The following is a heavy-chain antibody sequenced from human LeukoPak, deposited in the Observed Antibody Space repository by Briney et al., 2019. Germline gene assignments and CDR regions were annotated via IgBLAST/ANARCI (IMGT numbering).Heavy chain of an antibody. CDR3: ARERYYDSSGYNWDFDY. Sequence: PGRSLRLSCAASGFTFSSYAMHWVRQAPGKGLEWVAVISYDGSNKYYADSMKGRFTISRDNSKNTLYLQMNSLRAEDTAVYYCARERYYDSSGYNWDFDYWGQGTLVTVSS. CDR1: GFTFSSYA. D-gene: IGHD3-22*01. CDR2: ISYDGSNK. V-gene: IGHV3-30-3*01. J-gene: IGHJ4*02.